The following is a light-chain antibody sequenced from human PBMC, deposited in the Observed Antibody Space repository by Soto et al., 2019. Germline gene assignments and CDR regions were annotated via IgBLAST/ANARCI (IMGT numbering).Light chain of an antibody. CDR2: AAT. CDR1: QAISSY. J-gene: IGKJ3*01. Sequence: DIQLTQSPSFLSASVGDRVTITCRASQAISSYLAWYQQKAGKAPKLLIYAATTLLSGVPSRFSGSGSGAEFTLTISSLQPEDFATYYCQQLNSYPRTFGPGTKVDIK. V-gene: IGKV1-9*01. CDR3: QQLNSYPRT.